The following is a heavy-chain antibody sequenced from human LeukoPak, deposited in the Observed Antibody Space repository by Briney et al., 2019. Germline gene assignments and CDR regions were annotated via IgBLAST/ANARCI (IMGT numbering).Heavy chain of an antibody. Sequence: GGSLILSCAASGFTFSGSPILWVRQASGKGLEWVGRIRSKADNYATAYAASVQGRCTISRDDSKSTAYLQLNSLKTEDTAVYYCTQSNYWGQEALVTVSS. CDR2: IRSKADNYAT. CDR3: TQSNY. J-gene: IGHJ4*02. CDR1: GFTFSGSP. V-gene: IGHV3-73*01.